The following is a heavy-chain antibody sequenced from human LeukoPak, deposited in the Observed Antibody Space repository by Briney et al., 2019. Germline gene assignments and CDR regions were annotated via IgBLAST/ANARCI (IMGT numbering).Heavy chain of an antibody. CDR1: GGSFSGYY. CDR3: ASLPYNWNDDFGY. CDR2: INHSGST. J-gene: IGHJ4*02. V-gene: IGHV4-34*01. D-gene: IGHD1-1*01. Sequence: SETLSLTCAVYGGSFSGYYRSWIRQPPGKGLEWIGEINHSGSTNYNPSLKSRVTMSVDTSKNQFSLKLSSVTAADTAVYYCASLPYNWNDDFGYWGQGTLVTVSS.